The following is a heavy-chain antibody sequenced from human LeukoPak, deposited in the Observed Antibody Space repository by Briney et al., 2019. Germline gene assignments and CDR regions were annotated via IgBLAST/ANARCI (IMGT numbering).Heavy chain of an antibody. Sequence: GGSLRLSCATSGFTFSTYGMTWVRQAPGKGLEWVAGISGRGITTAYAESVEGRFTISRDNSKNTLYVQMDSLRVEDTAVYYCAKYDNGFFYYYLDVWGQGTLVTVSS. D-gene: IGHD1-26*01. CDR2: ISGRGITT. J-gene: IGHJ1*01. CDR1: GFTFSTYG. V-gene: IGHV3-23*01. CDR3: AKYDNGFFYYYLDV.